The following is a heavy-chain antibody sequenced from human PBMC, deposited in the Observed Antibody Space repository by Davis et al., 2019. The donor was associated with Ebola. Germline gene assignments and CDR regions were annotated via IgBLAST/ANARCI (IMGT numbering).Heavy chain of an antibody. CDR1: GYTFTTYY. CDR3: ARGGVPSSSNWYDIDY. D-gene: IGHD6-13*01. CDR2: LNPSDAST. J-gene: IGHJ4*02. V-gene: IGHV1-46*01. Sequence: ASVKVSCKASGYTFTTYYMHWVRQAPGQGLEWMGILNPSDASTAYAHKFQGRVTMTRDTSTSTVYMELSSLRSEDTAVYYGARGGVPSSSNWYDIDYWGQGTLVTVSS.